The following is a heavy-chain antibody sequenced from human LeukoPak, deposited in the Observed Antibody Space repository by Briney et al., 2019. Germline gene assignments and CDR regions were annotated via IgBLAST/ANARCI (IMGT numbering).Heavy chain of an antibody. J-gene: IGHJ4*02. Sequence: ASVKVSCKASGGTFSSYAISWVRQAPGQGLEWMGGIIPIFGTANYAQKFQGRVTITADKSTSTAYMELSSLRSEDTAVYYCARGTHYYGSGRSLFLDYWGQGTLVTVSS. D-gene: IGHD3-10*01. V-gene: IGHV1-69*06. CDR3: ARGTHYYGSGRSLFLDY. CDR1: GGTFSSYA. CDR2: IIPIFGTA.